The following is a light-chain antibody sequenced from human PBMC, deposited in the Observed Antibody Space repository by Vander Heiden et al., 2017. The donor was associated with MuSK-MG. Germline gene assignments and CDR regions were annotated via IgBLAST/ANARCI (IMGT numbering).Light chain of an antibody. CDR1: KLVDSY. CDR2: QDI. V-gene: IGLV3-1*01. J-gene: IGLJ7*01. Sequence: SFELTQPPSVSVSPGQTATITCSADKLVDSYASWYQQKPGQSPVLVIYQDIKRSSGIPERFSGSSSGNTATLTISGTQSMDEADYFCQTWDITTVVLGGGTHLTVL. CDR3: QTWDITTVV.